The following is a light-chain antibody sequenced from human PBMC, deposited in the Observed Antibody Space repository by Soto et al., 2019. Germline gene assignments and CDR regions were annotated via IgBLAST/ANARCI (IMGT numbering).Light chain of an antibody. V-gene: IGKV3-11*01. J-gene: IGKJ4*01. Sequence: VLTQSPATLSLSPGERATLSCRASQSVRSSLAWYQQKPGQAPRLLIYDASNRATDIPARFSGSGSGTDFTLTISSLEPEDFAVYYCQQRSSWLLTFGGGTKVEIK. CDR1: QSVRSS. CDR2: DAS. CDR3: QQRSSWLLT.